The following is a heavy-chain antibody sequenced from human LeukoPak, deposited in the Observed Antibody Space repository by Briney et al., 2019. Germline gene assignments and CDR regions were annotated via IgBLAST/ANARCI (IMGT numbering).Heavy chain of an antibody. J-gene: IGHJ6*02. CDR1: GFTFSSYG. CDR2: IWYDGSNK. CDR3: ARAPPAAPYGMDV. V-gene: IGHV3-33*08. Sequence: GGSLRLSCAASGFTFSSYGMHWVRQAPGKGLEWVAVIWYDGSNKYYADSVKGRFTISRDNSKNTLYLQMNSLRAEDTAVYYCARAPPAAPYGMDVWGQGTTVTVPS. D-gene: IGHD2-2*01.